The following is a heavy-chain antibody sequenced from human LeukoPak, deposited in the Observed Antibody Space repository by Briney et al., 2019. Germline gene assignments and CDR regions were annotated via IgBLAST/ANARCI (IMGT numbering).Heavy chain of an antibody. V-gene: IGHV1-69*04. J-gene: IGHJ6*02. CDR2: IIPILGIA. D-gene: IGHD5-12*01. CDR3: AAGGYSGYDVPYYYYGMDV. CDR1: GGTFSSYA. Sequence: SVKVSCKASGGTFSSYAISWVRQAPGQGLEWMGRIIPILGIANYAQKFQGRVTITADKSTSTAYMELSSLRSEDTAVYYCAAGGYSGYDVPYYYYGMDVWGQGTTVTVSS.